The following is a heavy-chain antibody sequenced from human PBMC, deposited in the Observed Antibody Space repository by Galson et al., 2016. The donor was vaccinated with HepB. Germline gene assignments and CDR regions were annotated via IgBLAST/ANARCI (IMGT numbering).Heavy chain of an antibody. CDR3: AKAGYLGIHFFDS. D-gene: IGHD7-27*01. Sequence: SLRLSCAASGFSINDYAMHWVRQAPGKGLEWVSGVTWNSPYIDYADSVKGRCTISRDIAKTSLYLQMNSLRVEDTALYFCAKAGYLGIHFFDSWGQGTLVSVSS. CDR1: GFSINDYA. V-gene: IGHV3-9*01. J-gene: IGHJ4*02. CDR2: VTWNSPYI.